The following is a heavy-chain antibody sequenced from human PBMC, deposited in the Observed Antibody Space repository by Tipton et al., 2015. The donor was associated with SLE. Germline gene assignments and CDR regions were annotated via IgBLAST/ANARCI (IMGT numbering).Heavy chain of an antibody. CDR1: GGSISSHY. J-gene: IGHJ5*02. V-gene: IGHV4-59*11. CDR3: ARCLLATLYPFDP. D-gene: IGHD5/OR15-5a*01. CDR2: IYYSGST. Sequence: TLSLTCTVSGGSISSHYWSWIRQPPGKGLEWIGYIYYSGSTNYNPSLKSRVTISVDTSKNQFSLKLSSVTAADTAVYYCARCLLATLYPFDPWGQGTLVTVSS.